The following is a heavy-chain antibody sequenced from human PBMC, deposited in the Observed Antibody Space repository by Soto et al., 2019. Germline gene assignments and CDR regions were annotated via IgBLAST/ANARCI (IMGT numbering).Heavy chain of an antibody. D-gene: IGHD3-16*01. Sequence: QVQLVQSGAEVKKPGASVKVSCKASGYTFTSYAMYWVRQAPGQRLEWMGWINAGNGNTKYSQKFQGRVTITRDTAASTAYMELSSLRSEETAVYYCARDMGVGLSDYWGQGTLVTVSS. V-gene: IGHV1-3*01. J-gene: IGHJ4*02. CDR2: INAGNGNT. CDR1: GYTFTSYA. CDR3: ARDMGVGLSDY.